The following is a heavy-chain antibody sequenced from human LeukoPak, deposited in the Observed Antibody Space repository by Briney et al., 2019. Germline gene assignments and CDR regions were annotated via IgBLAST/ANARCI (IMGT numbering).Heavy chain of an antibody. CDR1: GFTFSSYS. V-gene: IGHV3-21*01. Sequence: GGSLRLSCAASGFTFSSYSMNRVRQAPGKGLEWVSSISSSSSYIYYADSVKGRFTISRDNAKNSLYLQMNSLRAEDTAVYYCARASQDIVVVPAAIPALDYYYMDVWGKGTTVTVSS. D-gene: IGHD2-2*02. CDR3: ARASQDIVVVPAAIPALDYYYMDV. J-gene: IGHJ6*03. CDR2: ISSSSSYI.